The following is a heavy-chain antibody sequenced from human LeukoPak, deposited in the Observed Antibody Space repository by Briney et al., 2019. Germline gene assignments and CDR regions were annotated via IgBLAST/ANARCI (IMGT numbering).Heavy chain of an antibody. CDR2: VYYSGST. CDR3: ARDVNYGSGSYYTFDY. D-gene: IGHD3-10*01. CDR1: GDSISGYY. Sequence: SETLSLTCTVSGDSISGYYWSWIRQPPGKGLEWIGYVYYSGSTNYNPSLKSRVTMSADTSHNQFSLKLSSVTAADTAVYYCARDVNYGSGSYYTFDYWGQGTLVTVSS. J-gene: IGHJ4*02. V-gene: IGHV4-59*01.